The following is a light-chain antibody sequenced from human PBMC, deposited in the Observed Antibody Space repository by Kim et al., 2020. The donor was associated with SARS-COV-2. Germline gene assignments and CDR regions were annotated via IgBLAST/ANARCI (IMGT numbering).Light chain of an antibody. Sequence: ELGLTQLPAPPSLSPGERAPPACRASQSVSSSLAWYQQKPGQAPRLLIHGASSRTTGIPDRFSGSGSGTDFTLTISRLEPEDFAVYYCQQYGNSPSTFGQGTRLEIK. V-gene: IGKV3-20*01. CDR2: GAS. CDR1: QSVSSS. J-gene: IGKJ5*01. CDR3: QQYGNSPST.